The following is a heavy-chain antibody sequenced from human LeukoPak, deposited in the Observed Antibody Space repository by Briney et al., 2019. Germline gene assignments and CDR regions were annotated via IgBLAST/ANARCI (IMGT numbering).Heavy chain of an antibody. J-gene: IGHJ6*02. D-gene: IGHD6-13*01. CDR1: GGSISSYY. CDR2: INYIRTT. V-gene: IGHV4-59*08. Sequence: SETLSLTCTVSGGSISSYYWNWIRQPPGKGLEGIGYINYIRTTDYNPSLKSRVTISLDTSKNRFSLKLSSVTAADAAMYYCARSYSSSDHYYYYSMDVWGQGTTVTVSS. CDR3: ARSYSSSDHYYYYSMDV.